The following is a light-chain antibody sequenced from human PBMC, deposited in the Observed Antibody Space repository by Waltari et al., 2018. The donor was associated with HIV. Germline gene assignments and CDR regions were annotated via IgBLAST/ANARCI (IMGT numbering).Light chain of an antibody. J-gene: IGKJ1*01. CDR1: QTVSRF. Sequence: EIEMTQYPSSLSAPVGYRVTLTCRASQTVSRFLNWYQQKPGKAPKLLIYEASTLQSGVPSRFSGSGSGTDFTLSISSLQPEDFATYYCQQSNSRPWTFGPGTKVDIK. CDR2: EAS. V-gene: IGKV1-39*01. CDR3: QQSNSRPWT.